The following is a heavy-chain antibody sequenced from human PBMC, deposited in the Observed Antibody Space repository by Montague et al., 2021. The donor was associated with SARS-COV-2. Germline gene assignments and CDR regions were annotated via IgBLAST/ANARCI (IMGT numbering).Heavy chain of an antibody. V-gene: IGHV4-59*01. CDR2: IYYNTGNT. Sequence: SETLSLTCSVSGGSISDYYWNWIRQPPGKGLEWIGYIYYNTGNTXYNPSLQSRVTISLDTSKNQFSLNLRSVTAAATALYFCARGTGYDYYFDCWGLGTLVTVSS. CDR3: ARGTGYDYYFDC. D-gene: IGHD5-12*01. CDR1: GGSISDYY. J-gene: IGHJ4*02.